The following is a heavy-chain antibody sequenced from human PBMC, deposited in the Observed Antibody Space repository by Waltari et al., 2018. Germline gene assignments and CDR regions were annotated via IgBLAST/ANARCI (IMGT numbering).Heavy chain of an antibody. J-gene: IGHJ3*02. D-gene: IGHD2-21*01. V-gene: IGHV4-30-4*01. CDR1: GGSVSGGDYF. CDR3: AREGSYYAFDI. CDR2: IYHTGST. Sequence: QVQLQESGPGLVKPSQTLSVMCRVSGGSVSGGDYFWTWLRQPPGKAPEWIGYIYHTGSTYYNPSLRSRVSISLAASKTQFSLTLNSVTAADTAVYYCAREGSYYAFDIWGPGTLVTVS.